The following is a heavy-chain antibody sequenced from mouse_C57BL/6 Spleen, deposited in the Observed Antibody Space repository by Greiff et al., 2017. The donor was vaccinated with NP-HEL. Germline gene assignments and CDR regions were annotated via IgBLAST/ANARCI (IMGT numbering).Heavy chain of an antibody. CDR1: GYTFTSYW. CDR2: IDPSASYT. V-gene: IGHV1-69*01. CDR3: ARSVTGTYDY. J-gene: IGHJ2*01. Sequence: VQLQQPGAELVMPGASVKLSCKASGYTFTSYWMHWVKQRPGQGLEWIGEIDPSASYTNYNQKFKGKSTLTVDKSSSTAYMQLSSLTSEDAAVYDCARSVTGTYDYWGQGTTLTVSS. D-gene: IGHD4-1*01.